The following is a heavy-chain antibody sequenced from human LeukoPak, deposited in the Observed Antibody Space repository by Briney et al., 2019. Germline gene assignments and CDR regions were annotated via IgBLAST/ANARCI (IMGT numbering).Heavy chain of an antibody. Sequence: AASVKVSCKASGYTFTSYYMNWVRQAPGQGLEWMGIINPSGGSTSYAQKFQSSVTMTRDTSTSTVYMELSSLRAEDTAVYYCARDPYGMDVWGQGTTVTVSS. J-gene: IGHJ6*02. CDR2: INPSGGST. CDR1: GYTFTSYY. V-gene: IGHV1-46*01. CDR3: ARDPYGMDV.